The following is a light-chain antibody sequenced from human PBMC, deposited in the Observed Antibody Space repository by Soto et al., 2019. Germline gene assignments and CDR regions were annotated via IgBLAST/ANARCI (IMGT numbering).Light chain of an antibody. CDR1: QTVRNNY. V-gene: IGKV3-20*01. CDR3: QQFSSYPLT. CDR2: DAS. Sequence: EFVLAHSPGTLSFSRWERGTLXVKASQTVRNNYLAWYQQKPGQAPRLLIYDASSRATGIPDRFSGGGSGTDFTLTISRLEPEDFAVYYCQQFSSYPLTFGGGTKVDIK. J-gene: IGKJ4*01.